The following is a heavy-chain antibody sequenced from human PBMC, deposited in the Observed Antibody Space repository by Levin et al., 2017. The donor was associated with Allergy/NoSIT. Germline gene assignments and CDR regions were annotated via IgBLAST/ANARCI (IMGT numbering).Heavy chain of an antibody. Sequence: GESLKISCAASGFTFSPYWMHWVRQAPGKGLVWVSRINSDGSTYADSVRGRFTISRDNAKNTVYLQMNSLRAEDTAVYYCATIRVGPYSSASGYHGMDVWGQGTTVTVSS. CDR2: INSDGS. D-gene: IGHD6-19*01. V-gene: IGHV3-74*03. CDR3: ATIRVGPYSSASGYHGMDV. J-gene: IGHJ6*02. CDR1: GFTFSPYW.